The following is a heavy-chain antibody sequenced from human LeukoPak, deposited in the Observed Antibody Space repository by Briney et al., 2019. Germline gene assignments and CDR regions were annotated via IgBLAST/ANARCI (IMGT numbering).Heavy chain of an antibody. J-gene: IGHJ6*03. CDR3: AGVVSTSGKFYMDV. D-gene: IGHD1-1*01. Sequence: PGGSLRLSCAASGFSASDFYMTWIRQSPGTGLEWISYMSVTGRTIYYANSVRGRFTISRDNNKHSLDLQMNSLGSDDTAVYYCAGVVSTSGKFYMDVWGTGTTVTVSS. CDR1: GFSASDFY. V-gene: IGHV3-11*04. CDR2: MSVTGRTI.